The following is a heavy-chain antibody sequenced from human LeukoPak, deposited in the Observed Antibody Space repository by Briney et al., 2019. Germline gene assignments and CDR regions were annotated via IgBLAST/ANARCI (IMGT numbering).Heavy chain of an antibody. V-gene: IGHV3-7*01. J-gene: IGHJ4*02. CDR1: GFTFSSYW. Sequence: PGGSLRLSCAASGFTFSSYWMSWVRQAPGKGLEWVANIKQDGSEKYYVDSVKGRFTISRDNGKNSLYLQMNSLRAEDTAVYYCARVRWNSWNDWFDYWGQGTLVTVSS. CDR3: ARVRWNSWNDWFDY. D-gene: IGHD1-1*01. CDR2: IKQDGSEK.